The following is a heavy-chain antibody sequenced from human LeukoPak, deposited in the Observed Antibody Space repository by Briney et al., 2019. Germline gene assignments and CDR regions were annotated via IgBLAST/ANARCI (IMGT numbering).Heavy chain of an antibody. CDR1: GGSISSYY. J-gene: IGHJ3*02. Sequence: SETLSLTFTVSGGSISSYYRSWIRQPPGKGLEWIGYIYYSGSTNYNPSLKSRVTISVDTSKNQFSLKLSSVTAADTAVYYCARLWLGGLDASDIWGQGPMVTVSS. CDR2: IYYSGST. D-gene: IGHD6-19*01. CDR3: ARLWLGGLDASDI. V-gene: IGHV4-59*08.